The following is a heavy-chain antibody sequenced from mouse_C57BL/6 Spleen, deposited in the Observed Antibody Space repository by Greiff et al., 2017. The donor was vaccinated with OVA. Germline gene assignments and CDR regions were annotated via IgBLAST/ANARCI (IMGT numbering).Heavy chain of an antibody. V-gene: IGHV1-80*01. CDR3: ARCGVDYDEGNFDY. D-gene: IGHD2-4*01. J-gene: IGHJ2*01. Sequence: QVQLQQSGAELVKPGASVKISCKASGYAFSSYWMNWVKQRPGKGLEWIGQIYPGDGDTNYNGKFKGKATLTADKSSSTAYMQLSSLTSEDSAVYFCARCGVDYDEGNFDYWGQGTTLTVSS. CDR2: IYPGDGDT. CDR1: GYAFSSYW.